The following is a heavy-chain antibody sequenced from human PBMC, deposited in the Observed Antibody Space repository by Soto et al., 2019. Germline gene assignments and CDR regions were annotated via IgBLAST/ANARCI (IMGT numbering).Heavy chain of an antibody. J-gene: IGHJ4*02. CDR2: ISGSGGST. D-gene: IGHD2-15*01. Sequence: EVQLLESGGGLVQPGGSLRLSCAASGFTFSSYAMSWVRQAPGKGLEWVSAISGSGGSTYYADSVKGRFTISRDNSKNTLYLQMNSLRAEDTAVYYCAKPHRDCSGGSCYGGLFDYWGQGTLVTVS. V-gene: IGHV3-23*01. CDR3: AKPHRDCSGGSCYGGLFDY. CDR1: GFTFSSYA.